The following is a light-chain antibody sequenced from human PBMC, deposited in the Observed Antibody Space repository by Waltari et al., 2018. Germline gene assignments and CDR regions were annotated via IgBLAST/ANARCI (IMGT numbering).Light chain of an antibody. CDR3: QQYNSNSWT. CDR1: KSISKW. Sequence: DIQMTQSPSALAASVGDRVTITCRAIKSISKWLAWYQQKPGKVPKLLIYKASSLQSGVPLRFSGSGSGTEFTLTISSLQPDDFATYYCQQYNSNSWTFGQGTKVEIK. J-gene: IGKJ1*01. CDR2: KAS. V-gene: IGKV1-5*03.